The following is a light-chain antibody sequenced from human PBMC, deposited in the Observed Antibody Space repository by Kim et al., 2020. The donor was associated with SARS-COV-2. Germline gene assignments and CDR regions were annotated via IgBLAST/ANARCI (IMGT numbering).Light chain of an antibody. CDR2: QDS. CDR3: QAWDSSTAVV. V-gene: IGLV3-1*01. Sequence: SPAQTAIITCSEYKSADNYACWYQQKPRPSPVLFIYQDSKRPSGIPERFSGSNSGNTATLTISGTQAMDEADYYCQAWDSSTAVVFGGGTQLTVL. J-gene: IGLJ2*01. CDR1: KSADNY.